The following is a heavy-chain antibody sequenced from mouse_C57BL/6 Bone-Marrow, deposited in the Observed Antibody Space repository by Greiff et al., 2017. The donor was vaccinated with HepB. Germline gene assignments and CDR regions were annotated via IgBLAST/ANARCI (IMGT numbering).Heavy chain of an antibody. CDR1: GYTFTSYG. D-gene: IGHD1-1*01. J-gene: IGHJ3*01. V-gene: IGHV1-81*01. CDR3: ASTTVVATDAY. CDR2: IYPRSGNT. Sequence: QVQLQQSGAELARPGASVKLSCKASGYTFTSYGISWVKQRTGQGLEWIGEIYPRSGNTYYNEKFKGKATLTADKSSSTAYMELRSLTSEDSAVYFCASTTVVATDAYWGQGTLVTVSA.